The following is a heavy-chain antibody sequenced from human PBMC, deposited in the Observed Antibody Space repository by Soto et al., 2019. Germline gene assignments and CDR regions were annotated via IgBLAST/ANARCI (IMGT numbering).Heavy chain of an antibody. CDR3: ARVISSSSWYYYYGMDV. Sequence: QPGGSLRLSCAASGFTFSSYWMSWVRQAPGKGLEWVANIKQDGSEKYYVDSVKGRFTISRDNAKNSLYLQMNSLRAGDTAVYYCARVISSSSWYYYYGMDVWGQGTTVTVSS. V-gene: IGHV3-7*01. J-gene: IGHJ6*02. D-gene: IGHD6-13*01. CDR1: GFTFSSYW. CDR2: IKQDGSEK.